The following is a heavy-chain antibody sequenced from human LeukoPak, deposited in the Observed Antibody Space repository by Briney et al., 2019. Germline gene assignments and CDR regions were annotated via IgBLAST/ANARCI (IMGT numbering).Heavy chain of an antibody. CDR2: MYYSGGT. D-gene: IGHD3-10*01. J-gene: IGHJ4*02. Sequence: SETLSLTCTVSGYSISSGYYWGWIRQPPGKGLEWIGYMYYSGGTNYNPSLKSRVTISVDTSKNQFSLKLSSVTAADTAVYYCARNRWFGYYFDYWGQGTLVTVSS. CDR3: ARNRWFGYYFDY. CDR1: GYSISSGYY. V-gene: IGHV4-61*01.